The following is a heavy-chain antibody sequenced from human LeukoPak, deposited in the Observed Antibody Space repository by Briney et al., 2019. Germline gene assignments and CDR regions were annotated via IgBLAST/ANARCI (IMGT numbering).Heavy chain of an antibody. D-gene: IGHD3-16*02. CDR3: ARGDYDYVWGSYRLIDY. Sequence: ASVKVSCKASGGTFSSYAISWVRQAPGQGLEWMGGIIPIFGTANYAQKFQGRVTITTDESTSTAYMELSSLRSEDTAVYYCARGDYDYVWGSYRLIDYWGQGTLVTVSS. CDR2: IIPIFGTA. CDR1: GGTFSSYA. J-gene: IGHJ4*02. V-gene: IGHV1-69*05.